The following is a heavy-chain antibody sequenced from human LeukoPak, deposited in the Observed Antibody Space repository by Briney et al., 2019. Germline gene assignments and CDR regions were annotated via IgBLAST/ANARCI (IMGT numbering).Heavy chain of an antibody. V-gene: IGHV4-61*01. CDR3: ARVVGEIGQLVMRNWFDP. Sequence: PSETLSLTCTVSGGSISSSTYYWSWIRQPPGKGLEWIGYIYYSGSTNYNPSLKSRVTISVDTSKNQFSLKLSSVTAADTAVYYCARVVGEIGQLVMRNWFDPWGQGTLVTVSS. D-gene: IGHD6-13*01. CDR2: IYYSGST. CDR1: GGSISSSTYY. J-gene: IGHJ5*02.